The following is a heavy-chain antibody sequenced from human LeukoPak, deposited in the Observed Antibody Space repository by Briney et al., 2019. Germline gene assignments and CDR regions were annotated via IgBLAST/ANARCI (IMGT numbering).Heavy chain of an antibody. D-gene: IGHD3-10*01. CDR3: ARDYYGSGSYYNQKNHYYYYYGMDV. J-gene: IGHJ6*02. CDR2: ISAYNGNT. CDR1: GYTFTSYG. V-gene: IGHV1-18*01. Sequence: GASVTVSCKASGYTFTSYGISWVRQAPGQGLEWMGWISAYNGNTNYAQKLQGRVTMTTDTSTSTAYMELRSLRSDDTAVYYCARDYYGSGSYYNQKNHYYYYYGMDVWGQGTTVTVSS.